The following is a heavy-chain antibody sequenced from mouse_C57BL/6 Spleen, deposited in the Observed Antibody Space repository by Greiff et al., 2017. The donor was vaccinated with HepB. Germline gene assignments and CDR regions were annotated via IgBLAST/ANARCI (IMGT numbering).Heavy chain of an antibody. J-gene: IGHJ3*01. V-gene: IGHV1-55*01. CDR1: GYTFTSYW. Sequence: QVQLQQPGAELVKPGASVKMSCKASGYTFTSYWITLVKQRPGQGLEWIGDIYPGSGSTNYNEKFKSKATLTVDTSSSTAYMQLSSLTSEDSAVYYCARSGPNWAWFAYWGQGTLVTVSA. D-gene: IGHD4-1*01. CDR2: IYPGSGST. CDR3: ARSGPNWAWFAY.